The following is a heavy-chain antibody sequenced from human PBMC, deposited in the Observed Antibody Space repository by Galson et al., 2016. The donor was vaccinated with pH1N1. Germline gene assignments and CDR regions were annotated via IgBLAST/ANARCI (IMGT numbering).Heavy chain of an antibody. D-gene: IGHD3-16*01. CDR1: GYTFDMFG. J-gene: IGHJ5*02. V-gene: IGHV1-18*01. Sequence: SVKVSCKASGYTFDMFGISWVRQAPGQGLQWMGWINPYDGNTNYAQKFQGRVTLTTDTSTSTAYLELRSLRSDDTAVYYCARDTKIEGVTTGWFDPWGLGTLVTVSS. CDR2: INPYDGNT. CDR3: ARDTKIEGVTTGWFDP.